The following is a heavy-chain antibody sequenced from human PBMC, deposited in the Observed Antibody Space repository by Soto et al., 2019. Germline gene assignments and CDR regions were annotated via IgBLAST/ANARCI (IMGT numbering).Heavy chain of an antibody. V-gene: IGHV4-31*03. CDR3: ARGVSKMSPAYNQRPPYYFDY. Sequence: SETLSLTCTVSGGSISGRSYFWSWIRQHPGKGLEWIGYIQYSGNTYYNPSLKSRVAISVDTSKNQFSLGLRSVTAADTAVFYCARGVSKMSPAYNQRPPYYFDYWGQGTLVTVSS. D-gene: IGHD1-1*01. CDR1: GGSISGRSYF. J-gene: IGHJ4*02. CDR2: IQYSGNT.